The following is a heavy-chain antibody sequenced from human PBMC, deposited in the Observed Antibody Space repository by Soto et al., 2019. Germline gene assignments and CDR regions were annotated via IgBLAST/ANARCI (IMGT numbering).Heavy chain of an antibody. D-gene: IGHD6-6*01. CDR3: AKDDYSSSSGMDY. CDR1: GFTFDDYA. V-gene: IGHV3-9*01. J-gene: IGHJ4*02. CDR2: IDWHSGSI. Sequence: EVQLVESGGGLVQPGRSLRLSCAASGFTFDDYAMHWVRQAPGKGMEWVSSIDWHSGSIGYADSVKGRFTISRDNAKNFLYLQMNSLRAENTALYYCAKDDYSSSSGMDYWGQGNLVTVSS.